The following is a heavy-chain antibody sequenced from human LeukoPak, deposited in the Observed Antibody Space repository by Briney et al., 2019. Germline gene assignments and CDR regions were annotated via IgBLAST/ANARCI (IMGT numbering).Heavy chain of an antibody. D-gene: IGHD6-13*01. CDR1: GFTFSSYG. CDR3: ARDITTDSWYINY. Sequence: PGRSLILSCAASGFTFSSYGMHWVRQAPGKGLEWVAVIWYDGSNKYYADSVKGRFTISRDNSKNTLYLQMNSLRAEDTAIYYCARDITTDSWYINYWGQGTLVTVSS. V-gene: IGHV3-33*01. CDR2: IWYDGSNK. J-gene: IGHJ4*02.